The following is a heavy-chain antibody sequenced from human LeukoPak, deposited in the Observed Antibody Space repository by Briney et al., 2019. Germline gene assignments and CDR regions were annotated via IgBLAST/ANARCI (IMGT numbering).Heavy chain of an antibody. Sequence: GASVKVSCEASGYTFTGYYMHWVRQAPGQGLEWMGWINPNSGGINYAQKFQGRVTMTRDTSISTAYMELSRLRSDDTAVYYCARVQVTTLSGRDYWGQGTLVTVSS. CDR2: INPNSGGI. J-gene: IGHJ4*02. CDR3: ARVQVTTLSGRDY. CDR1: GYTFTGYY. V-gene: IGHV1-2*02. D-gene: IGHD4-17*01.